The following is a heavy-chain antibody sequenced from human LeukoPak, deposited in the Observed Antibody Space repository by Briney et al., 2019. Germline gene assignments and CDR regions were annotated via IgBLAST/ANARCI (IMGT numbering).Heavy chain of an antibody. CDR3: LAGYYYYYMDV. D-gene: IGHD6-13*01. CDR2: INTHGSST. Sequence: GGSLRLSCAASGFAFSNYWLHWVRQAPGKGLVWVARINTHGSSTNYADSVKGRFTISRDNAKNTLYLQMTSLSAEDTAVYYALAGYYYYYMDVWGKGTTVTVSS. CDR1: GFAFSNYW. J-gene: IGHJ6*03. V-gene: IGHV3-74*01.